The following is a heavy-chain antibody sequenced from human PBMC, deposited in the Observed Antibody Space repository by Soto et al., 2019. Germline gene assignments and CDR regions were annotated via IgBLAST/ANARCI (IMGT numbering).Heavy chain of an antibody. Sequence: VASVKVSCKASGGTFSSYAISWVRQAPGQGLEWMGGIIPIFGTANYAQKFQGRVTITADESTSTAYMELSSLRSDDTAVYSGARGTPQRACVWGCYRPPTDYYFDYWGQGTLVTVSS. V-gene: IGHV1-69*13. CDR3: ARGTPQRACVWGCYRPPTDYYFDY. CDR1: GGTFSSYA. J-gene: IGHJ4*02. CDR2: IIPIFGTA. D-gene: IGHD3-16*02.